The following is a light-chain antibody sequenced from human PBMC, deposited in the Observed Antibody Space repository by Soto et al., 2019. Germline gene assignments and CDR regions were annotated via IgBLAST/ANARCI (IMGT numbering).Light chain of an antibody. V-gene: IGKV3-15*01. CDR3: QQSDNRPLG. CDR2: GAS. J-gene: IGKJ5*01. Sequence: ELVVKESRTTLSVSTGERATLXXRASQSLSSNVAWYQQKPGKAPRVXIYGASTRATDSPARFSGSGSGTEFTLTISSLQYEGFAVYDCQQSDNRPLGFGHGTRLEIK. CDR1: QSLSSN.